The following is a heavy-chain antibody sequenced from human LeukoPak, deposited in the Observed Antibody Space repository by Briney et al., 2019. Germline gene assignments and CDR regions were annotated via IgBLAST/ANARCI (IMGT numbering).Heavy chain of an antibody. V-gene: IGHV4-59*08. Sequence: SETLSLTCTVSGGSIRIYYWSWIRQPPGKGLEWIGCFFFGGSTDYNPSLQSRVTISVDTSKNQLSLRVSSVTASDTAVYYCARRRYISGQIDYWGQGTLVTASS. CDR1: GGSIRIYY. J-gene: IGHJ4*02. CDR3: ARRRYISGQIDY. CDR2: FFFGGST. D-gene: IGHD6-19*01.